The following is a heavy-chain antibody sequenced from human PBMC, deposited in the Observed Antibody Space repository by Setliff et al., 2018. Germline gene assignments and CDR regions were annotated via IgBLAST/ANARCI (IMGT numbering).Heavy chain of an antibody. CDR3: ARDLLYSGSYFGYYYGMDV. J-gene: IGHJ6*02. CDR2: INPNSGGT. V-gene: IGHV1-2*04. Sequence: ASVKVSCKASGYTFTGYYMHWVRQAPGQGLEWMGWINPNSGGTNYAQKFQGWVTMTRDTSISTAYMDLSRLRSDDTAVYYCARDLLYSGSYFGYYYGMDVWGQGTTVTVSS. CDR1: GYTFTGYY. D-gene: IGHD1-26*01.